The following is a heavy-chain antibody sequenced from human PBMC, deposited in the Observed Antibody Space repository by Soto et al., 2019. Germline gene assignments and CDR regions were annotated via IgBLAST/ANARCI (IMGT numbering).Heavy chain of an antibody. Sequence: GESLKISCKGSGYSFTSYWIGWVRQMPGKGLEWMGIIYPGDSDTRYSPSFQGQVTISADKSISTAYLQWSSLKASDTAMYYCAGLEGAGTTGVGFDYWGQGTLVTVSS. CDR3: AGLEGAGTTGVGFDY. CDR2: IYPGDSDT. J-gene: IGHJ4*02. D-gene: IGHD1-1*01. CDR1: GYSFTSYW. V-gene: IGHV5-51*01.